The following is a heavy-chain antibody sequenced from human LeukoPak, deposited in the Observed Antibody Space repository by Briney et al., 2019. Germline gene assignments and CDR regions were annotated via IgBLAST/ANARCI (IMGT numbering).Heavy chain of an antibody. V-gene: IGHV4-39*07. CDR3: ARGIAAAGTPQSDYFDY. D-gene: IGHD6-13*01. CDR2: IYYSGST. J-gene: IGHJ4*02. CDR1: GGSISSSSYY. Sequence: SETLSLTCTVSGGSISSSSYYWGWIRQPPGKGLEWIGSIYYSGSTYYNPSLKSRVTISVDTSKNQFSLKLSSVTAADTAVYYCARGIAAAGTPQSDYFDYWGQGTLVTVSS.